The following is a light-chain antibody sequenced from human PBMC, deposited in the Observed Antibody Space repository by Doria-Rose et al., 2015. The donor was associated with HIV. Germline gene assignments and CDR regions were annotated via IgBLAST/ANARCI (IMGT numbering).Light chain of an antibody. J-gene: IGKJ3*01. Sequence: EIVMTQSSESLGMSPGERATLNCKSNQSLLYTSKNYLAWYQQKPGQPPKLLIYWASTRQSGVPARFSGSGSGTDFTLTISSLEAEDVAVYYCQQYYDTPSFGPGTTVDIK. CDR3: QQYYDTPS. CDR1: QSLLYTSKNY. V-gene: IGKV4-1*01. CDR2: WAS.